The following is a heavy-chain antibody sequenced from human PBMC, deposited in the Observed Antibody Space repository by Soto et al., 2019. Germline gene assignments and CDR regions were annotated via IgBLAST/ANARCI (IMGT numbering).Heavy chain of an antibody. V-gene: IGHV1-18*01. J-gene: IGHJ4*02. D-gene: IGHD3-3*01. CDR2: ISAYNGNT. CDR1: GYTFTSYG. CDR3: ARDGPLMWDTYYDLWSGYYYFDY. Sequence: ASVKVSCKASGYTFTSYGISWVRQAPGQGLEWMGWISAYNGNTNYAQKLQGRVTMTTDTSTSTAYMELRSLRSDDTAVYYCARDGPLMWDTYYDLWSGYYYFDYWGQGPLVTVSS.